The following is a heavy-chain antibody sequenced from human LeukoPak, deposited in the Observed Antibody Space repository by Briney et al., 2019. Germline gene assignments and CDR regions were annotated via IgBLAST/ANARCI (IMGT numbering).Heavy chain of an antibody. J-gene: IGHJ6*02. CDR3: ARDQPEDVDTAMIRYYYGMDV. V-gene: IGHV1-69*13. Sequence: SVKVSCKASGGTFSSYAISWVRQAPGQGLEWMGGIIPIFGTANYAQKLQGRVTITADESTSTAYMELSSLRSEDTAVYYCARDQPEDVDTAMIRYYYGMDVWGQGTTVTVSS. CDR1: GGTFSSYA. CDR2: IIPIFGTA. D-gene: IGHD5-18*01.